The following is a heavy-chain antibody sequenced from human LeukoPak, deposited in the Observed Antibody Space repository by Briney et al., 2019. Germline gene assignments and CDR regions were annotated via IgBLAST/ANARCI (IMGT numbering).Heavy chain of an antibody. V-gene: IGHV3-21*01. J-gene: IGHJ4*02. CDR2: ISSSSKYI. CDR1: EFTFSSYN. Sequence: GGSLRLSCAASEFTFSSYNMNWFRQAPGKGLEWVSSISSSSKYIYYADSVKGRFTISRDNAKNSLYLQMNSLRAEDTAVYYCAREPFWSGYYSNLHFDYWGQGTLVTVSS. D-gene: IGHD3-3*01. CDR3: AREPFWSGYYSNLHFDY.